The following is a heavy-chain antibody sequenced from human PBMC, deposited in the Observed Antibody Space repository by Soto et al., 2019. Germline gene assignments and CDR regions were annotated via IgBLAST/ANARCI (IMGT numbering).Heavy chain of an antibody. CDR2: ILHSGAT. CDR3: ARDHGVSRGFAFDY. Sequence: LRETLSLTCAVSGGSISSSTWWSWVRQPPGKGLEWIGEILHSGATNYNPSLKSRVTFSVDKSKNQFSLKLSSVTAADTAVYFCARDHGVSRGFAFDYWGQGTLVTVSS. V-gene: IGHV4-4*01. CDR1: GGSISSSTW. J-gene: IGHJ4*01. D-gene: IGHD3-3*01.